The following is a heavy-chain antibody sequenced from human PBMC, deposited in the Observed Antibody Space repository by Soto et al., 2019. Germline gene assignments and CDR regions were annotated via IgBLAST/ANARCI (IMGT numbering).Heavy chain of an antibody. CDR3: ARVESSGYYFPFHY. D-gene: IGHD3-22*01. Sequence: QVQLVQSGAEVKKPGSSVKVSCKASGGTFSNYAISWVRQAPGQGLGWMGGIIPMFGTATYAQTFQGRVTITADESTSTAYMELSSLRSGDTAVYYCARVESSGYYFPFHYWGQGTLVTVSS. V-gene: IGHV1-69*01. CDR2: IIPMFGTA. CDR1: GGTFSNYA. J-gene: IGHJ4*02.